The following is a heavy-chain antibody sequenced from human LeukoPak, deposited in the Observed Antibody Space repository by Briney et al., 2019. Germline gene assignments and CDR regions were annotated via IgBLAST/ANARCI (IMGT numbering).Heavy chain of an antibody. CDR3: ASRKEFSTSSVFY. CDR2: ISVSGADT. J-gene: IGHJ4*02. D-gene: IGHD6-6*01. CDR1: GFTFSNYV. Sequence: GGSLRLSCAASGFTFSNYVMTWVRQAPGKGLEWVSGISVSGADTYYADSVRGRFTISRDNSKNTVSLRMNSLRAEDSAVYYCASRKEFSTSSVFYWGQGTLVTVSS. V-gene: IGHV3-23*01.